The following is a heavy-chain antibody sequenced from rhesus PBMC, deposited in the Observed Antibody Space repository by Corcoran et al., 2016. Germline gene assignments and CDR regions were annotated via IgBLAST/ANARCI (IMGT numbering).Heavy chain of an antibody. V-gene: IGHV4-165*02. Sequence: QVQLQESGPGLVKPSETLSLTCAVSGGSLSGYYWNWIRQPPGKGLGWVGYSDGTRWSTYSNTSTTRRVTISSDTSKNQCSLKLISVTAADAAVYYGARLLGYCSGGVCYNIGDWGQGVLVTVSS. CDR2: SDGTRWST. J-gene: IGHJ4*01. D-gene: IGHD2-8*01. CDR3: ARLLGYCSGGVCYNIGD. CDR1: GGSLSGYY.